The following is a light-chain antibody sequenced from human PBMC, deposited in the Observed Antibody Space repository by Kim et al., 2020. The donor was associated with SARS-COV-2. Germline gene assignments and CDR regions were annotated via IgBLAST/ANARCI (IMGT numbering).Light chain of an antibody. CDR1: QSVSIY. CDR3: QQYGTSPRT. J-gene: IGKJ1*01. Sequence: EIVLTQSPGTLSLSPGERATLSCRASQSVSIYLAWYQQKPGQAPRLLIYGASSRATGIPDRFSGSGSGTDFSLTITRLESEDFAVYYCQQYGTSPRTFGQGTKVDIK. V-gene: IGKV3-20*01. CDR2: GAS.